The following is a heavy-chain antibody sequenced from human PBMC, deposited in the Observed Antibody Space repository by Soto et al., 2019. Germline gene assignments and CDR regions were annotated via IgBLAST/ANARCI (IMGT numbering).Heavy chain of an antibody. J-gene: IGHJ4*02. CDR1: GFTFSSYG. CDR2: ISYDGSNK. V-gene: IGHV3-30*18. D-gene: IGHD7-27*01. CDR3: AKETGGRFDY. Sequence: QVQLVESGGGVVQPGRSLRLSCAASGFTFSSYGMHWVRQAPGKGLEWVAVISYDGSNKYYADSVKGRFTISRDNSKNTLYLQMNSLRAEDTAVYYCAKETGGRFDYWGQGTLVTVSS.